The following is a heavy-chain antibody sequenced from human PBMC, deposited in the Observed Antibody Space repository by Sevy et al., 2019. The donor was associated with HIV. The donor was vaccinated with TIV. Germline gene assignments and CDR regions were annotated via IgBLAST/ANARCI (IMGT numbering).Heavy chain of an antibody. CDR1: GDSISSYY. V-gene: IGHV4-4*07. D-gene: IGHD3-22*01. CDR3: ARDLSSFDYYDSSGYGSPGAFDI. Sequence: SETLSLTCTVSGDSISSYYWSWIRQPAGKGLEWIGRIYTSGSTNYNPSLKSRVTMSVDTSKNQFSLKLSSVTAADTAVYYCARDLSSFDYYDSSGYGSPGAFDIWGQGTMVTVSS. J-gene: IGHJ3*02. CDR2: IYTSGST.